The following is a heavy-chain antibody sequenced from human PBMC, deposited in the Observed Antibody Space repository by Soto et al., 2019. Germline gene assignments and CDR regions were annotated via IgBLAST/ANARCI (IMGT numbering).Heavy chain of an antibody. J-gene: IGHJ3*02. CDR3: ARTASYAFDI. CDR2: IDGGSGNT. V-gene: IGHV1-3*01. CDR1: GYSFAKYA. Sequence: QVQLVQSGAEVKKPGASVNVSGKASGYSFAKYAIHWVRQAPVQRLEWMGWIDGGSGNTRFSQKFQGRVTISRDPSATTAYRELTSPRSEDTAVYYCARTASYAFDIWGQGTMVSIFS. D-gene: IGHD5-18*01.